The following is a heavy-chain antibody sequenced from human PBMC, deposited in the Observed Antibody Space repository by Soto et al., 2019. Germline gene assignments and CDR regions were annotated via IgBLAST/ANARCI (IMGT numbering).Heavy chain of an antibody. CDR3: ARVTPELGDFDY. V-gene: IGHV1-46*01. J-gene: IGHJ4*02. Sequence: GASVKVSCKASGYTFTSYYMHWVRQAPGQGLEWMGIINPSGGSTSYAQKFQGRVTMTRDTSTSTAYMELSSLRSEDTAVYYCARVTPELGDFDYWGQGTLVTVSS. CDR2: INPSGGST. CDR1: GYTFTSYY. D-gene: IGHD6-6*01.